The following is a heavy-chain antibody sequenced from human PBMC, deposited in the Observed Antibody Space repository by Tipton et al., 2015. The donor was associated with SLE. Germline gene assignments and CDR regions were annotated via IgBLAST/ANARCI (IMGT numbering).Heavy chain of an antibody. CDR3: ARDRDIVLDPVPIPPAFDI. Sequence: TLSLTCTVSGGSISSSSYYWGWIRQSPGKGLEWIGSIYYSGSTYYNPSLKSRVTVSADTSKNQFSLKLSSVTAADTAVYYCARDRDIVLDPVPIPPAFDIWGQGTMVPASP. V-gene: IGHV4-39*07. J-gene: IGHJ3*02. CDR1: GGSISSSSYY. CDR2: IYYSGST. D-gene: IGHD2-2*02.